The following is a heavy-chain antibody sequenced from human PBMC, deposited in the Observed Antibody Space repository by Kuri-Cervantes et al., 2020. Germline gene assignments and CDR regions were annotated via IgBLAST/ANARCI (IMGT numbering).Heavy chain of an antibody. CDR3: AVSLRFLGWLDYYYYGMDV. V-gene: IGHV1-69*02. CDR2: IIPILGIA. D-gene: IGHD3-3*01. J-gene: IGHJ6*02. CDR1: GGTFSSYT. Sequence: SVKVSCKASGGTFSSYTISWVRQAPGQGLEWMGRIIPILGIANYAQKFQGRVTITADESTSTAYMELSSLRSEDTAVYYCAVSLRFLGWLDYYYYGMDVWGQGTTVTVSS.